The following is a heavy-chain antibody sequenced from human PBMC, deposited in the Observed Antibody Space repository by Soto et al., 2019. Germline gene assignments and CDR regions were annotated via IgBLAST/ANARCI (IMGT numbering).Heavy chain of an antibody. V-gene: IGHV1-69*02. D-gene: IGHD3-10*01. CDR1: GGTFNRET. Sequence: QAQLVQSGAEVKKPGSSVKVSCKASGGTFNRETFSWVRQAPGQGLTWMGRIIPVLDLAGNAQHFEGRVTSTADTSTTTVYLDRSGRGSDDTAVYYCARGGKLGGDVDVWGKGTPVIVSS. CDR3: ARGGKLGGDVDV. J-gene: IGHJ6*04. CDR2: IIPVLDLA.